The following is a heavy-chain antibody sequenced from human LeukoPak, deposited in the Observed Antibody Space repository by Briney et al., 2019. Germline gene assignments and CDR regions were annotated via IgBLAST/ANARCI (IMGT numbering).Heavy chain of an antibody. J-gene: IGHJ4*02. CDR1: GFTFSSHW. V-gene: IGHV3-74*01. CDR2: INTDGSST. D-gene: IGHD6-19*01. CDR3: ARDRGYSSLDY. Sequence: GGSLRLSCAASGFTFSSHWMHWVRQAPGKGLVWVSRINTDGSSTSYADSVKGRFTISRDNAKNSLYLQMNSLRAEDTAVYYCARDRGYSSLDYWGQGTLVTVSS.